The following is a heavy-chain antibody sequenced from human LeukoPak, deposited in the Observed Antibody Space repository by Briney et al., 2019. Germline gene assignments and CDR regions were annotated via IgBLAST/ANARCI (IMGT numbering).Heavy chain of an antibody. CDR1: GGSFSGYY. CDR2: INHSGST. D-gene: IGHD6-6*01. J-gene: IGHJ4*02. V-gene: IGHV4-34*01. CDR3: AREGYSSSPSTGNNFDY. Sequence: SETLSLTCAAYGGSFSGYYWSWIRQPPGKGLEWIGEINHSGSTNYNPSLKSRVTISVDTSKNQFSLKLSSVTAADTAVYYCAREGYSSSPSTGNNFDYWGQGTLVTVSS.